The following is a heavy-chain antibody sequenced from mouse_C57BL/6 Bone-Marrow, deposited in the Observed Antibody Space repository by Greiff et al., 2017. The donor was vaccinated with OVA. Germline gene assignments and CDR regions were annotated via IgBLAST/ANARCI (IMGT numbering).Heavy chain of an antibody. CDR1: GFNIKDDY. V-gene: IGHV14-4*01. J-gene: IGHJ2*01. Sequence: EVQLQQSGAELVRPGASVKLSCTASGFNIKDDYMHWVKQRSEQGLEWIGWIDPENGDTEYASKFQGKATITADTSSNTAYLPLSSLTSEDTAVYYCTTQADFDYWGQGTTLTVSS. CDR3: TTQADFDY. CDR2: IDPENGDT. D-gene: IGHD3-2*02.